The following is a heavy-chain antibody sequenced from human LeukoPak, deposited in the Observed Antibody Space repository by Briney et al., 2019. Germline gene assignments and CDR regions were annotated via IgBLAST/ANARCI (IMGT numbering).Heavy chain of an antibody. Sequence: GGSLTLSCASSGFTFRSYWMHWLRQAPGKGLVGVSRINSDGRSTSYADSVKGRFTISRDNAKSTLYLQMNSLRAEDTAVYYCARETYSSWYYYYYMDVWGKGTTVTISS. D-gene: IGHD6-13*01. V-gene: IGHV3-74*01. J-gene: IGHJ6*03. CDR3: ARETYSSWYYYYYMDV. CDR2: INSDGRST. CDR1: GFTFRSYW.